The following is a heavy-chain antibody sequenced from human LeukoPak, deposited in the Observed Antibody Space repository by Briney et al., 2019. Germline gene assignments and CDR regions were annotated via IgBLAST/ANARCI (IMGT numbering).Heavy chain of an antibody. CDR3: AKDYHIGVGAYDY. V-gene: IGHV3-30-3*01. D-gene: IGHD1-26*01. CDR1: GFTFGSYA. CDR2: ISYDGSRK. J-gene: IGHJ4*02. Sequence: PGGSLRLSCAASGFTFGSYAMYWVRQAPGKGLEWVALISYDGSRKYYADSVKGRFTISRDNPKNMVFVQMNSLRAEDTAVYYCAKDYHIGVGAYDYWGQGTLVTVSS.